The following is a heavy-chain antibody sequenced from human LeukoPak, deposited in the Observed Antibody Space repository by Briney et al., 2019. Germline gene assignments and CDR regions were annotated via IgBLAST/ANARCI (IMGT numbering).Heavy chain of an antibody. V-gene: IGHV1-2*02. CDR2: INPNSGGT. CDR1: GYTFTGYY. D-gene: IGHD3-10*01. Sequence: GASVKVSCRASGYTFTGYYMHWVRQAPGQGLEWTGWINPNSGGTNYAQKFQGRVTMTRDTSISTAYMELSRLRSDDTAVYYCARGGGMVRGVIGYWGQGTLVTVSS. CDR3: ARGGGMVRGVIGY. J-gene: IGHJ4*02.